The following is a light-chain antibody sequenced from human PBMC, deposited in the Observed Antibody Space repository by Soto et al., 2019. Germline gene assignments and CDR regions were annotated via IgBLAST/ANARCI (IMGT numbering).Light chain of an antibody. CDR1: SSDMGYNY. CDR2: EVD. Sequence: QSVLTQPASVSGSPGQSITISCTGASSDMGYNYVSWYQQHPGRAPKLMIYEVDNRPSGVSNRFSGSKSGNTASLTISGLQAEDEADYYCTSYRSTSTPFVFGTWTKVTVL. CDR3: TSYRSTSTPFV. V-gene: IGLV2-14*01. J-gene: IGLJ1*01.